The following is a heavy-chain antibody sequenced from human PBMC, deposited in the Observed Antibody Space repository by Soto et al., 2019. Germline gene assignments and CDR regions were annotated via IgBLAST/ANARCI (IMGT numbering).Heavy chain of an antibody. CDR3: ARDNSQNYGTTAASSWFHP. CDR1: GGTFSLYA. Sequence: GALMKVSCKASGGTFSLYAISFVLRAKGQWLECIGGIIPIFSTANYAQNFQGRVTITRDTSTSTVYIDLSSLRYEDTAVDYCARDNSQNYGTTAASSWFHPWGQGTPVTVSS. V-gene: IGHV1-69*05. CDR2: IIPIFSTA. J-gene: IGHJ5*02. D-gene: IGHD2-15*01.